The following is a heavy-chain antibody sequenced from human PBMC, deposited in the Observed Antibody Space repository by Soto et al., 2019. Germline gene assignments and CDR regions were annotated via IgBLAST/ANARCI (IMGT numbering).Heavy chain of an antibody. J-gene: IGHJ3*02. V-gene: IGHV1-46*03. D-gene: IGHD2-21*01. CDR1: GYSFTSYY. Sequence: QVQLVQSEAEVKKPGASVTVSCKASGYSFTSYYILWVRQAPGQGLEWMGIINPRGGSASYAQKFQGRITMTRDTSTSTVYMELSSLRSEDTAVYYCTRVTIAGARNGFAIWGQGTMVTVSS. CDR3: TRVTIAGARNGFAI. CDR2: INPRGGSA.